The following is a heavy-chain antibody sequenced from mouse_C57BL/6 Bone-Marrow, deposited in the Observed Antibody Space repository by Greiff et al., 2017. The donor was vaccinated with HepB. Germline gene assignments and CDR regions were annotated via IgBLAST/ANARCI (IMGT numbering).Heavy chain of an antibody. D-gene: IGHD1-1*01. CDR1: GYTFTDYY. V-gene: IGHV1-76*01. J-gene: IGHJ2*01. Sequence: VQLQQSGAELVRPGASVKLSCKASGYTFTDYYINWVKQRPGQGLEWIARIYPGSGNTYYNEKFKGKATLTAEKSSSTAYMQLSSLTSEDSAVYFCARDYYGSSGDYWGQGTTLTVSS. CDR2: IYPGSGNT. CDR3: ARDYYGSSGDY.